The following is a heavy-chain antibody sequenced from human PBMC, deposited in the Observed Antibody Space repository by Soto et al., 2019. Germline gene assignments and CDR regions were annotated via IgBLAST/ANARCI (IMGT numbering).Heavy chain of an antibody. CDR1: GYTFTGYY. J-gene: IGHJ6*02. CDR2: INPNSGGT. CDR3: ARRVHSNSPGGGLDV. Sequence: ASVKVSCKASGYTFTGYYMHWVRQAPGQGLEWMGWINPNSGGTNYAQKFQGWVTMTRDTSISTAYMELSRLRSDDTAVYYCARRVHSNSPGGGLDVWGQGTTVTVSS. V-gene: IGHV1-2*04. D-gene: IGHD2-2*01.